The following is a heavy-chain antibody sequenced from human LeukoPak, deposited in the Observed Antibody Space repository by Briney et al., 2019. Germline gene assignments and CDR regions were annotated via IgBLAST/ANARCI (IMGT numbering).Heavy chain of an antibody. Sequence: SETLSLTCTVSGGSISSSSYYWGWIRQPPGRGLEWIRSIYYSGCTYYNPSLKSRVTISVDTSKNQFSLKLSSVTAADTAVYYCARSIPAATLYYYYYGMDVWGQGTTVTVSS. CDR3: ARSIPAATLYYYYYGMDV. J-gene: IGHJ6*02. D-gene: IGHD2-2*01. CDR2: IYYSGCT. V-gene: IGHV4-39*01. CDR1: GGSISSSSYY.